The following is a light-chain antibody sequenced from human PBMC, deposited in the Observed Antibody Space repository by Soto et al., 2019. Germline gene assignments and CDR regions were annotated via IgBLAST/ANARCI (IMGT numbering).Light chain of an antibody. CDR2: RFN. CDR3: QSFDTSLSGSVV. J-gene: IGLJ2*01. V-gene: IGLV1-40*01. CDR1: SSNIGAGHD. Sequence: QPVLTQPPSVSGAPGQRVTISCTGSSSNIGAGHDVHWYQHSPGTAPKLLIYRFNNRPSGVPDRFSGSKSGTSASLAISGLQAEDGADYYCQSFDTSLSGSVVFGGGTKLTVL.